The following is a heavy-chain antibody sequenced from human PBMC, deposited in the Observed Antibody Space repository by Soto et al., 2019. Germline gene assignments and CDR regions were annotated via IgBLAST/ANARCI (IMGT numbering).Heavy chain of an antibody. J-gene: IGHJ5*02. CDR1: GGSINSGGYY. CDR3: ARERLWFGELKEKYNWFDP. Sequence: SETLSLTCTVSGGSINSGGYYWSWIRQHPGKGLEWIGYIYYSGSTYYNPSLKSRVTISVDTSKNQFSLKLSSVTAADTAVYYCARERLWFGELKEKYNWFDPWGQGTLVTVSS. CDR2: IYYSGST. V-gene: IGHV4-31*03. D-gene: IGHD3-10*01.